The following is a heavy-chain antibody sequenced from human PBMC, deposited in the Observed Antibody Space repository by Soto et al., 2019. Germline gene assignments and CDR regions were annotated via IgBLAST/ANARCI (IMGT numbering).Heavy chain of an antibody. D-gene: IGHD6-19*01. CDR3: ARDRLIAVTGLLHY. V-gene: IGHV1-18*01. Sequence: QVQLVQSGAEVKKPGASVKVSCKTSGYPFTSYGINWVRQAPGQGPEWMGWISAYNGKTSYTQKFQGRVTMTTDTXPSTAYMELRSLRSDDTAVYYCARDRLIAVTGLLHYWGQGTLVTVSS. J-gene: IGHJ4*02. CDR2: ISAYNGKT. CDR1: GYPFTSYG.